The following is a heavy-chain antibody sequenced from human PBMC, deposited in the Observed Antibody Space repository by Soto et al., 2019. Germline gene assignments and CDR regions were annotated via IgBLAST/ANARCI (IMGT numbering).Heavy chain of an antibody. CDR2: IYYSGST. D-gene: IGHD6-13*01. CDR1: GGSISSGGYY. V-gene: IGHV4-31*03. Sequence: QVQLQESGPGLVKPSQTLSLTCTVSGGSISSGGYYCNWIPQHPGKGLEGIGYIYYSGSTNYNPSLKSRITIPIDTSKSQFSLKLTSVTAADTAVYYCAREKSSSTWTTQANWFDPWGQGTLVTVSS. CDR3: AREKSSSTWTTQANWFDP. J-gene: IGHJ5*02.